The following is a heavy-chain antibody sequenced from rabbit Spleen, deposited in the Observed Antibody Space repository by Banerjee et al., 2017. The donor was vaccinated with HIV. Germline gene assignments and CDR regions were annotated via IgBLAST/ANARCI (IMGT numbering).Heavy chain of an antibody. CDR1: GFSFSSSDY. V-gene: IGHV1S45*01. D-gene: IGHD4-1*01. CDR2: IAGSSSGFT. CDR3: ARETSSGWGVVSYYFNL. Sequence: EQLEESGGDLVKPEGSLTLTCTASGFSFSSSDYMCWVRQAPGKGLEWISCIAGSSSGFTYSATWAKGRFTCSKTSSTTVTLQMTSLTAADTATYFCARETSSGWGVVSYYFNLWGPGTLVTVS. J-gene: IGHJ4*01.